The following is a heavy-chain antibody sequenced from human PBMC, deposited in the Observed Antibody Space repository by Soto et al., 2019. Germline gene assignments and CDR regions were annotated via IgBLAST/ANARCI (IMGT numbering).Heavy chain of an antibody. Sequence: PSETLSLTCTVSGGSISRGDYYWSWIRQPPGKGLEWIGYIYYSGSTYYNPSLKSRVTISVDTSKNQFSLKLSPVTAADTAVYYCARVRASGYYDILTGYETTGNWFDPWGQGTLV. CDR1: GGSISRGDYY. CDR2: IYYSGST. V-gene: IGHV4-30-4*01. J-gene: IGHJ5*02. CDR3: ARVRASGYYDILTGYETTGNWFDP. D-gene: IGHD3-9*01.